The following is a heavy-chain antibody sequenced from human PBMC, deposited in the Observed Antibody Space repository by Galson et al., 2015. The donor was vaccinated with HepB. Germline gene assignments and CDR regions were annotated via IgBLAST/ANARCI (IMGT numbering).Heavy chain of an antibody. CDR3: ARDYASSWYFNHYYGMDV. J-gene: IGHJ6*02. Sequence: LRLSCAASGFTFSSYAMHWVRQAPGKGLEWAAVISYDGSNKYYADSVKGRFTISRDNSKNTLYLQMNSLRAEDTAVYYCARDYASSWYFNHYYGMDVWGQGTLVTVSS. CDR2: ISYDGSNK. D-gene: IGHD6-13*01. CDR1: GFTFSSYA. V-gene: IGHV3-30*04.